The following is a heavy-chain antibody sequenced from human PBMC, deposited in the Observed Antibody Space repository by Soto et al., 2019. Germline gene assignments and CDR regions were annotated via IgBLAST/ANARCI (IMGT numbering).Heavy chain of an antibody. CDR2: ISGSGGST. V-gene: IGHV3-23*01. Sequence: EVQLLESGGGLVQPGGSLRLSCAASGFTFSSYAMSWVRQAPGKGLEWVSAISGSGGSTYYADSVKGRFTISRDNSKNTLYLQMSSLRAEDTAVYYCAKMVKGGGGIVGPGFDYWGQGILVTVSS. CDR3: AKMVKGGGGIVGPGFDY. J-gene: IGHJ4*02. D-gene: IGHD1-26*01. CDR1: GFTFSSYA.